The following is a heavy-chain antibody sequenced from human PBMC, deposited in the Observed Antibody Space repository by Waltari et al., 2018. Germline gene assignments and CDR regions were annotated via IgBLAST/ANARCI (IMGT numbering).Heavy chain of an antibody. J-gene: IGHJ4*02. CDR1: GFSFGSYS. Sequence: EVQLVESGGGLVKPGGSLRLPCGASGFSFGSYSMNWVRQAPGKGLEWVSSISSSTTYIHYADSVKGRFTISRDNAKNSLYLQMNSLRVEDTAVYYCVSGGWGFYFDYWGQGTVVTVSS. V-gene: IGHV3-21*01. CDR2: ISSSTTYI. CDR3: VSGGWGFYFDY. D-gene: IGHD7-27*01.